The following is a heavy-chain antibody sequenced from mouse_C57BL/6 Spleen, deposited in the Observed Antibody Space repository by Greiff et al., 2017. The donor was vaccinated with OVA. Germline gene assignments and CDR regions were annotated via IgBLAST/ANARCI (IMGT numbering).Heavy chain of an antibody. Sequence: EVKLMESVAELVRPGASVKLSCTASGFNIKNTYMHWVKQRPEQGLEWIGRIDPANGNTKYAPKFQGKATITADPSSNPAYLQLSSLTSEDTAIYYCARGYGNYLYWYFDVWGTGTTVTVSS. CDR2: IDPANGNT. CDR1: GFNIKNTY. V-gene: IGHV14-3*01. J-gene: IGHJ1*03. D-gene: IGHD2-1*01. CDR3: ARGYGNYLYWYFDV.